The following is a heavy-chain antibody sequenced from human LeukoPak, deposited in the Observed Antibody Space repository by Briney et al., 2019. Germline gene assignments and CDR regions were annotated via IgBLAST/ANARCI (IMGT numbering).Heavy chain of an antibody. D-gene: IGHD3-22*01. Sequence: PGGSLRLSCEASGFTFSNYAMSWVRQAPGKGLEWVSVIYSGGSTYYADSVKGRFTISRDNSKNTLYLQMNSLRAEDTAVYYCARSDYYDSSGYYSVPGYFDYWGQGTLVTVSS. J-gene: IGHJ4*02. CDR2: IYSGGST. V-gene: IGHV3-66*02. CDR1: GFTFSNYA. CDR3: ARSDYYDSSGYYSVPGYFDY.